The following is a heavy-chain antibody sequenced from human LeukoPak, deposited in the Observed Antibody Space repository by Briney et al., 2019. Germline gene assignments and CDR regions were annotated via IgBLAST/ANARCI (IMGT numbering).Heavy chain of an antibody. V-gene: IGHV1-2*02. D-gene: IGHD3-10*01. CDR1: GYTFTAYY. Sequence: ASVKVSCKASGYTFTAYYMHWVRQAPGQGLEWMGWINPNSGGTNYAQKFQGRVTMTRDTSISTAHMELSRLRSDDTAVYYCARTLLAGFGDFNWFDPWGQGTLVTVSS. CDR3: ARTLLAGFGDFNWFDP. J-gene: IGHJ5*02. CDR2: INPNSGGT.